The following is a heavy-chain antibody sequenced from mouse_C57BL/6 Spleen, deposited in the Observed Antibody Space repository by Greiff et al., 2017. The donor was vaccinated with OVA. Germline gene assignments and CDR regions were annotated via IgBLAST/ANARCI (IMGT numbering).Heavy chain of an antibody. CDR2: INPNNGGT. D-gene: IGHD1-2*01. CDR3: ARERRRYGVGAMDY. J-gene: IGHJ4*01. V-gene: IGHV1-26*01. Sequence: VQLQQSGPELVKPGASVKISCKASGYTFTDYYMNWVKQSHGKSLEWIGDINPNNGGTSYNQKFKGKATLTVDKSSSTAYMELRSLTSEDSAVYYCARERRRYGVGAMDYWGQGTSVTVSS. CDR1: GYTFTDYY.